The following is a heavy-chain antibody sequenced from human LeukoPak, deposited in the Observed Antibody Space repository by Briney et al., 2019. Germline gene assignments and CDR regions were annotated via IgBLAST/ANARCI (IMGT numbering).Heavy chain of an antibody. CDR1: GYTFISYG. CDR3: ARGKVAAAFDY. CDR2: ISAYNGKT. V-gene: IGHV1-18*01. J-gene: IGHJ4*02. Sequence: ASVKVSCKASGYTFISYGITWVRQAPGQGLEWMGWISAYNGKTNYAQELQGRVTMTTDTSTNTAYMEVRSLRSDDTAVYYCARGKVAAAFDYWGQGTLVTVSS. D-gene: IGHD6-13*01.